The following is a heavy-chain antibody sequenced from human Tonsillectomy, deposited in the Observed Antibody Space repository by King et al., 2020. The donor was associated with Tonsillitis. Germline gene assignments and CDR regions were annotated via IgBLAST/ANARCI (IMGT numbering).Heavy chain of an antibody. D-gene: IGHD6-13*01. CDR1: GFTVSSNY. V-gene: IGHV3-66*01. Sequence: VQLVESGGGLVQPGGSLRLSCAASGFTVSSNYMSWVRQALGKGLEWVSVVYSGGSTYYADSVKGRFTISRDNSKNTLYVQMNSLRAEDTAVYYFARFRSSSWYVDYWGQGTLVTVSS. CDR3: ARFRSSSWYVDY. J-gene: IGHJ4*02. CDR2: VYSGGST.